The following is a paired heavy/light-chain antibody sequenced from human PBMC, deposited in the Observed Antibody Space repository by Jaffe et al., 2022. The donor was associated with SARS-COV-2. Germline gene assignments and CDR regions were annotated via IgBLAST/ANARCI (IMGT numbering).Heavy chain of an antibody. CDR3: ARRTRYCSSNRCDHDAFDI. CDR2: ISYSGRT. D-gene: IGHD2-2*01. CDR1: GVSISSSSDY. J-gene: IGHJ3*02. V-gene: IGHV4-39*01. Sequence: QLQLQESGPGLVKPSETLSLSCSVSGVSISSSSDYWGWIRQPPGKGLEWIGSISYSGRTYQSPSLKSRLTISVDTPKNQFSLKLSSVTAADTAVYYCARRTRYCSSNRCDHDAFDIWGQGTMVTVSS.
Light chain of an antibody. Sequence: DIQMTQSPSSLSASVGDRVTITCRASQSISNDLNWYQRKPGIAPKLLIYAASNLQSGVPSRFSGSGSGTDFTLIISSLQPEDFAIYYCQQSYITPWTFGHGTKVDVK. CDR1: QSISND. CDR2: AAS. J-gene: IGKJ1*01. CDR3: QQSYITPWT. V-gene: IGKV1-39*01.